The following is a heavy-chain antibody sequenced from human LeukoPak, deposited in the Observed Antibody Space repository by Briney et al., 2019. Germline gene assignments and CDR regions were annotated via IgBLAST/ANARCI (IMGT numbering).Heavy chain of an antibody. J-gene: IGHJ4*02. CDR3: AKKGYSGYDPLFDY. V-gene: IGHV3-23*01. CDR2: ISGSGSST. CDR1: GFTFSSYA. Sequence: GGSLRLSCAASGFTFSSYAMNWVRQAPGKGLEWVSAISGSGSSTYYADSVKGRFTISRDNSKNTLYLQMNSLRAEDTAVYYCAKKGYSGYDPLFDYWGQGTLVTVTS. D-gene: IGHD5-12*01.